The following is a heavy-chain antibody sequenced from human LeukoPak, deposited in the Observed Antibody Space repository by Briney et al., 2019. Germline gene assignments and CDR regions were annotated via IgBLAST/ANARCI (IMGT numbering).Heavy chain of an antibody. Sequence: PSETLSLTCTVSGGSISTYYWSWIRQPPGKGLEWIGYISYTVTSNYNPSLKSRVSISADTSENRFSLKVSSVTAADTAVYYCARGKGYFDYWGQGTLVTVSS. CDR2: ISYTVTS. V-gene: IGHV4-59*01. J-gene: IGHJ4*02. CDR1: GGSISTYY. CDR3: ARGKGYFDY.